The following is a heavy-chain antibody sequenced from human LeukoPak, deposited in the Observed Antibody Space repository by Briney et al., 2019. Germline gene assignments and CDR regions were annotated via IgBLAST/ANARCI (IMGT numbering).Heavy chain of an antibody. CDR2: INHSGST. CDR1: GGSFSGYY. J-gene: IGHJ3*02. D-gene: IGHD2-15*01. Sequence: TSSETLSLTCAVYGGSFSGYYWSWLRQPPGKGLEGIGEINHSGSTNYNPSLKSRATISVDTSKNQFSLKLSSVTAADTAVYYCARAKGYCSGGSLFRCAFDIWGQGTMVTVSS. V-gene: IGHV4-34*01. CDR3: ARAKGYCSGGSLFRCAFDI.